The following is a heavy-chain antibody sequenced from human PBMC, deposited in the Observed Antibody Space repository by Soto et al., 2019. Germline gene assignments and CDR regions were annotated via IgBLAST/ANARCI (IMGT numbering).Heavy chain of an antibody. J-gene: IGHJ4*02. V-gene: IGHV3-33*06. Sequence: GGSLRLSCAASGFTFSNYGMHWVRQAPGKGLEWVAIIWHDGNNKYYADSVRGRFIISRDNSKNRLYLQMNSLRAEDTAVYYCAKLRGYDSSSFPDYWGQGTLVTVSS. CDR1: GFTFSNYG. CDR3: AKLRGYDSSSFPDY. CDR2: IWHDGNNK. D-gene: IGHD3-22*01.